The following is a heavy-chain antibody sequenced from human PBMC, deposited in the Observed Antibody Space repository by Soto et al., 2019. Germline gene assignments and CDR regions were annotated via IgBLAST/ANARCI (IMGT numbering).Heavy chain of an antibody. CDR2: ISSSSSYI. CDR1: GFTFSSYS. Sequence: PGGSLRLSCTASGFTFSSYSMNWVRQAPGKGLEWVSSISSSSSYIYYADSVKGRFTISRDNAKNSLYLQMNSLRAEDTAVYYCARDHPGPIWFDPWGQGTLVTVSS. V-gene: IGHV3-21*01. CDR3: ARDHPGPIWFDP. J-gene: IGHJ5*02. D-gene: IGHD2-8*02.